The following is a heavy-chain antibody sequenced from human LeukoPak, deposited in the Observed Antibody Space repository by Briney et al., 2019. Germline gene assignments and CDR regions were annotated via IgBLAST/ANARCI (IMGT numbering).Heavy chain of an antibody. CDR3: ARSRYFDWYFDY. V-gene: IGHV4-30-2*01. J-gene: IGHJ4*02. Sequence: TASETLSLTCTVSGGSISNNHYYWTWIRQPPGKGLEWIGYIYHSGSTYYNPSLKSRVTISVDTSKNQFSLKLSSVTAADTAVYYCARSRYFDWYFDYWGQGTLVTVSS. CDR2: IYHSGST. D-gene: IGHD3-9*01. CDR1: GGSISNNHYY.